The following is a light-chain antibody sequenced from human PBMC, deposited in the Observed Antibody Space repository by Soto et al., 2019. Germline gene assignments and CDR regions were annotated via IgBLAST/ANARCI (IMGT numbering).Light chain of an antibody. CDR2: GNS. V-gene: IGLV1-40*01. CDR3: QSYDSSLSGRGV. J-gene: IGLJ3*02. CDR1: SSNIGAGYD. Sequence: QSVLTQPPSVSGAPGQRVTISCTGSSSNIGAGYDVHWYQQLPGTAPKLLIYGNSNRPSGVPDRFSGSKSGTSASLAITGLQAEDEALYYCQSYDSSLSGRGVFGGGTKLTVL.